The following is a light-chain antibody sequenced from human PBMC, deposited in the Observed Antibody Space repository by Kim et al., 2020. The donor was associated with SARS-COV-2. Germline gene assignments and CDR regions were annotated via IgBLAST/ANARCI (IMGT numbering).Light chain of an antibody. V-gene: IGKV1-5*03. CDR3: QRYNTPPWT. CDR1: QSISTW. Sequence: SASIGDSVTITCLASQSISTWLAWYQQKPGRAPKLLIHKTSSLEPGVSSRFSGSGSGTEFTLTISSLQPDDYATYYCQRYNTPPWTFGQGTKLEI. CDR2: KTS. J-gene: IGKJ1*01.